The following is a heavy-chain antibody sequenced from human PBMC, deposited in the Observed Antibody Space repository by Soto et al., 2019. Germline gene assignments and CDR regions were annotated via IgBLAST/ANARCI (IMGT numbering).Heavy chain of an antibody. Sequence: PSETLSLTCAVAGGSNSCWGYLWCWIRQPPGKGLEWNGYIYHSGSTYYNPSLKSRVTISVDRSKNQFSLKLSSVTAADTAVYYCARDLSPRYCSSTSCYRDYGMDVWGQGTTVTVSS. CDR2: IYHSGST. CDR3: ARDLSPRYCSSTSCYRDYGMDV. J-gene: IGHJ6*02. CDR1: GGSNSCWGYL. V-gene: IGHV4-30-2*01. D-gene: IGHD2-2*02.